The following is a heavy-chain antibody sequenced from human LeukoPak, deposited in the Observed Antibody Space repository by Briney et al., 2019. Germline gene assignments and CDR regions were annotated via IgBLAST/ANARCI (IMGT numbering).Heavy chain of an antibody. J-gene: IGHJ4*02. CDR3: ARSLLYDSSGYYRY. CDR1: GYTFTSYG. Sequence: ASVKVSCKASGYTFTSYGISWVRQAPGQGLEWMGWISAYNGNTNYAQKLQGRVTMTTDTSTSTAYMELRSLRSDDPAVYYCARSLLYDSSGYYRYWGQGTLVTVSS. V-gene: IGHV1-18*01. CDR2: ISAYNGNT. D-gene: IGHD3-22*01.